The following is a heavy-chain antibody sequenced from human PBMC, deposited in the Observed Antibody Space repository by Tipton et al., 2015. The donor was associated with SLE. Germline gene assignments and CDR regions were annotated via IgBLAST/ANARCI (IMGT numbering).Heavy chain of an antibody. CDR2: ISSSSSYI. J-gene: IGHJ3*02. Sequence: SLRLSCAASGFTFSSYSMNWVRQAPGKGLEWVSSISSSSSYIYYADSVKGRFTISRDNAKNSLYLQMNSLRAEDTALYYCARGRTGTYRFYAFDIWGQGTMVTVSP. V-gene: IGHV3-21*01. CDR1: GFTFSSYS. CDR3: ARGRTGTYRFYAFDI. D-gene: IGHD1-26*01.